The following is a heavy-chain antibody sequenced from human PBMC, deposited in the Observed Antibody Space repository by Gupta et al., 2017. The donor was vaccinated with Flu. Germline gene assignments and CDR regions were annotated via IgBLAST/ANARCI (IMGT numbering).Heavy chain of an antibody. J-gene: IGHJ4*02. CDR3: AKGDPTDIVATIGFSVRYFDY. D-gene: IGHD5-12*01. CDR1: GFTFSSYG. CDR2: ISYDGSNK. Sequence: QVQLVESGGGVVQPGRSLRLSCAASGFTFSSYGMHWVRQAPGKGLEWVAVISYDGSNKYYADSVKGRFTISRDNSKNTLYLQMNSLRAEDTAVYYCAKGDPTDIVATIGFSVRYFDYWGQGTLVTVSS. V-gene: IGHV3-30*18.